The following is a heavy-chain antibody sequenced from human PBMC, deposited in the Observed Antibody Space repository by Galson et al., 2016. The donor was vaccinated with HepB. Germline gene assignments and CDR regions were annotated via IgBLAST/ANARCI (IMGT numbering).Heavy chain of an antibody. CDR1: GDSVSSNSAA. D-gene: IGHD1-1*01. CDR2: PYYTP. CDR3: ARDPPGNDGAFDR. J-gene: IGHJ3*01. Sequence: CAISGDSVSSNSAAWNWIRQSPSRGLEWLGRPYYTPSLKNRVTISGDTSRNYFPLSLNSVTAADPAVNYWARDPPGNDGAFDRWGQGTLVTVSS. V-gene: IGHV6-1*01.